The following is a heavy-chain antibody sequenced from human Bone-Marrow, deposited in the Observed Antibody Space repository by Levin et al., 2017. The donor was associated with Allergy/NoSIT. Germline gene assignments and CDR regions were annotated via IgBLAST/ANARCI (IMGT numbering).Heavy chain of an antibody. D-gene: IGHD6-13*01. CDR3: ARVDGSSWYSSDY. CDR1: GFTFSDYY. Sequence: PGGSLRLSCAASGFTFSDYYMSWIRQAPGKGLEWVSYISGGGNTIYYAESVKGRFTISRDNAKNSLYLQMNSLKAEDTAVYHCARVDGSSWYSSDYWGQGTLVSVAS. V-gene: IGHV3-11*01. J-gene: IGHJ4*02. CDR2: ISGGGNTI.